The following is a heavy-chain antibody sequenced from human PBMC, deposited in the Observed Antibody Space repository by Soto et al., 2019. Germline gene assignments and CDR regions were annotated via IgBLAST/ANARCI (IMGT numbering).Heavy chain of an antibody. V-gene: IGHV4-4*02. J-gene: IGHJ4*02. Sequence: QVQLQESGPGLVKPSGTLSLTCAVSGASIRSNNWWSWVRQPPGKGLEWIGEIFHGGSTYHNPSLKTQLTISVDKSKNQFSLNLTSVTAADTAVYYCARVYSGSYSDSWGRGTLVTVSS. CDR1: GASIRSNNW. CDR2: IFHGGST. D-gene: IGHD1-26*01. CDR3: ARVYSGSYSDS.